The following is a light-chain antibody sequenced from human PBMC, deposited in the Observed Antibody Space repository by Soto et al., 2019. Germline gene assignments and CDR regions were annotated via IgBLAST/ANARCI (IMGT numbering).Light chain of an antibody. V-gene: IGKV3-11*01. CDR2: DAS. J-gene: IGKJ5*01. CDR1: QSVSSY. CDR3: QHRMNWPLT. Sequence: EIVLTQSPATLSFSTGERATLSLRASQSVSSYLLWYQQKPGQAPRLLIYDASNRASGTPARFSGSGSEIDFTLTISSLEPEDFAVYYCQHRMNWPLTFGQGTRLEIK.